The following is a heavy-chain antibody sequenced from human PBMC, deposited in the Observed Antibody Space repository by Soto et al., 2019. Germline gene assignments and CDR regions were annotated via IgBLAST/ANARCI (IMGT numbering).Heavy chain of an antibody. CDR3: ARSTRLGIAAAGRTFDY. CDR1: GGSISSGGYY. Sequence: SETLSLTCTVSGGSISSGGYYWSWIRQHPGKGLEWIGYIYYSGSTYYNPSLKSRVTISVDTSKNQYSLKLSSVTAADTAVYYCARSTRLGIAAAGRTFDYWGQGTLVTVSS. V-gene: IGHV4-31*03. CDR2: IYYSGST. J-gene: IGHJ4*02. D-gene: IGHD6-13*01.